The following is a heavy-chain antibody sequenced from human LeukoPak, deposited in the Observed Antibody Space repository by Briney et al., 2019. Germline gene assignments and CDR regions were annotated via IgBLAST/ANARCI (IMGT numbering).Heavy chain of an antibody. CDR3: ARSDSTGVSDY. CDR2: IWHDGSNK. V-gene: IGHV3-33*01. Sequence: GRSLRLSCAASGFTFSSYGMHWVRQAPGKGLEWVAVIWHDGSNKYYADSVKGRFTISRDNSKNTLYLQMNSLRAEDTAVYYCARSDSTGVSDYWGQGTLVTVSS. CDR1: GFTFSSYG. J-gene: IGHJ4*02. D-gene: IGHD1-14*01.